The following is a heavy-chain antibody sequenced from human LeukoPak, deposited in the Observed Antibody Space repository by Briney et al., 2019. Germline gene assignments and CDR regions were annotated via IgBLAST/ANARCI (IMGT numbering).Heavy chain of an antibody. Sequence: PGGSLRLSCAASGLTFSSYAMRWVRQGPGKGLEWVSAFSSSGGSTYYADSVKGRFTISRDNSQSTLYLQMNSLRADDTAIYYCAGHSGNYPFNWFDPWGRGTLVTVSS. V-gene: IGHV3-23*01. CDR1: GLTFSSYA. J-gene: IGHJ5*02. D-gene: IGHD1-26*01. CDR3: AGHSGNYPFNWFDP. CDR2: FSSSGGST.